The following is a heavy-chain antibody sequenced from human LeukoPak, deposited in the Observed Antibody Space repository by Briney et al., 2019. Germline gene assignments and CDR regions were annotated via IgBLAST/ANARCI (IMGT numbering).Heavy chain of an antibody. CDR3: ARLGAAAGTISYWYFDL. CDR2: IYYSGST. J-gene: IGHJ2*01. CDR1: GGSFSGYY. D-gene: IGHD6-13*01. V-gene: IGHV4-59*08. Sequence: PSETLSLTCAVYGGSFSGYYWSWIRQPPGKGLEWIGYIYYSGSTNYNPSLKSRVTISVDTFSNQFSLRLTSVTATDTAVYYCARLGAAAGTISYWYFDLWGRGTLVAVSS.